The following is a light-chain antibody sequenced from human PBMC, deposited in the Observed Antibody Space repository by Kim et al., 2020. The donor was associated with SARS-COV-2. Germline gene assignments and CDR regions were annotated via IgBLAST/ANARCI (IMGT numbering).Light chain of an antibody. V-gene: IGKV3-15*01. CDR2: AAS. CDR3: QQYETWPPYT. Sequence: VSPGERATLSCRASHSVGRNLAWCQQQPAQPPRRLIYAASTRATGIPGRFIGTGSGTELTLIISGLQSEDFAVYYCQQYETWPPYTFGQGTKLEI. CDR1: HSVGRN. J-gene: IGKJ2*01.